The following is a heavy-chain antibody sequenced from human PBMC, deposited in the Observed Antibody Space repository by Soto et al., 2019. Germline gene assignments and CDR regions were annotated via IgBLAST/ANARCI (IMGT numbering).Heavy chain of an antibody. V-gene: IGHV3-48*03. CDR3: VRDHSGLKDFDY. CDR2: INMDGGST. Sequence: PGGSLRLSCAASGFALSSFDMDWVRQAPGKGLEWVSYINMDGGSTHYAESVKGRFTISRDNGRSSLSLQMDSLRVEDTAVYYCVRDHSGLKDFDYWGQGTLVTVSS. J-gene: IGHJ4*02. D-gene: IGHD1-1*01. CDR1: GFALSSFD.